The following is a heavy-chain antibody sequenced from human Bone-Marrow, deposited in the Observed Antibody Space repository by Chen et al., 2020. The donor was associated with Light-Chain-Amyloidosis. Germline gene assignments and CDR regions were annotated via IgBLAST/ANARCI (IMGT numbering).Heavy chain of an antibody. CDR3: TRKGGYFDF. CDR2: VSGSTVST. Sequence: EVQLVESGGGLVQPGGSLRRSCATSGFNFSSLGMSWVRQAPGKGLEWVSTVSGSTVSTYYAGAVKGRFIISRDNSKSTLYLQMNSLRAGDTAVYFCTRKGGYFDFWGQGSLVTVSS. J-gene: IGHJ4*02. CDR1: GFNFSSLG. V-gene: IGHV3-23*04. D-gene: IGHD3-10*01.